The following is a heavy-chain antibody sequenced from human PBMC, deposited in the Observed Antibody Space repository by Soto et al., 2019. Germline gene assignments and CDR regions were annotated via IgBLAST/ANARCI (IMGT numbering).Heavy chain of an antibody. V-gene: IGHV1-2*04. CDR3: AKSSRGGSYGRWFDP. CDR2: INPNSGGT. CDR1: GYTFTGYY. D-gene: IGHD1-26*01. Sequence: ASVKVSCKASGYTFTGYYMHWVRQAPGQGLEWMGWINPNSGGTNYAQKLQGWVTMTKNTLYLQMNSLRAEDTAVYYCAKSSRGGSYGRWFDPWGQGTLVTVSS. J-gene: IGHJ5*02.